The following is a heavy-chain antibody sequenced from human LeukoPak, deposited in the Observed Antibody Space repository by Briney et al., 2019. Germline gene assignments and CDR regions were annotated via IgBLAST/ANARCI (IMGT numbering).Heavy chain of an antibody. CDR2: ISSSSSYI. V-gene: IGHV3-21*01. J-gene: IGHJ4*02. Sequence: GGSLRLSRAASGFTFSSYSMNWVRQAPGKGLEWVSSISSSSSYIYYADSAKGRFTISRDNAKNSLYLQMNSLRAEDTAVYYCASLQQGATRGLFDYWGQGTLVTVSS. D-gene: IGHD1-26*01. CDR1: GFTFSSYS. CDR3: ASLQQGATRGLFDY.